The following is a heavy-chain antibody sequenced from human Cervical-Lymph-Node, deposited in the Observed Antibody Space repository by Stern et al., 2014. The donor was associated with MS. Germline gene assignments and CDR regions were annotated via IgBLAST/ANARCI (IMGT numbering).Heavy chain of an antibody. CDR3: TRFLQSGWSDLFDS. Sequence: EVQLLESGGGLVQPGGSQRLSWVASGSTFSTSWMSWVRQAPGKGLEWGANIKRDGSETYYLDSVKGRFTISRDNAKSSLYLEMNSLRAEDTAVYYCTRFLQSGWSDLFDSWGRGTLVTVSS. J-gene: IGHJ5*01. V-gene: IGHV3-7*01. CDR2: IKRDGSET. CDR1: GSTFSTSW. D-gene: IGHD6-19*01.